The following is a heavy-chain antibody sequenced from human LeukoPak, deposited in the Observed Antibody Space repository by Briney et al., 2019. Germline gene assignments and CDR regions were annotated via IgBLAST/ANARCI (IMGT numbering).Heavy chain of an antibody. D-gene: IGHD5-12*01. CDR3: AKGTYSAYNSGCAY. CDR1: GFTFSNYA. Sequence: GGSLRLSCAASGFTFSNYAMSWVRQAPGKGPEWVSGISGSGDTTYYADSVKGRFTISRDNSRNTLYLQMNSLRAEDTALYYCAKGTYSAYNSGCAYWGQGTLVTVSS. J-gene: IGHJ4*02. V-gene: IGHV3-23*01. CDR2: ISGSGDTT.